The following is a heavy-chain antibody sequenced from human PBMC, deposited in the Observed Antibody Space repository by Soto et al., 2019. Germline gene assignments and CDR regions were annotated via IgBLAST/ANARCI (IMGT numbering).Heavy chain of an antibody. J-gene: IGHJ4*02. Sequence: QVQLRESGPRLVTPSGTLSLTCAVSGSSITSSNWWTWVRQPPGKGLEWIGASYHSGSSNYNPSLKSRVTTSVDKSKNQVFLTQTSATAADTAVYYCARRYYYASSGYYLGHWGQGTLVTVSS. CDR3: ARRYYYASSGYYLGH. V-gene: IGHV4-4*02. CDR2: SYHSGSS. D-gene: IGHD3-22*01. CDR1: GSSITSSNW.